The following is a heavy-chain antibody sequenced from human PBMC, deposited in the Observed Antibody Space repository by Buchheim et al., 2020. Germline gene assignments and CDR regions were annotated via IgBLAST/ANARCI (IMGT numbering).Heavy chain of an antibody. D-gene: IGHD3-10*01. CDR1: GFTFSSYG. V-gene: IGHV3-33*06. Sequence: QMELVESGGGVVQPGMSLKLSCAASGFTFSSYGMHWVRQTPGKGLEWVAVIRYDRVKKDYSDSVKGRFTISRDNSKTTMYLQMNSLRADDTAVYYCAKEVAPRYYNGMDVWGQGT. CDR3: AKEVAPRYYNGMDV. CDR2: IRYDRVKK. J-gene: IGHJ6*02.